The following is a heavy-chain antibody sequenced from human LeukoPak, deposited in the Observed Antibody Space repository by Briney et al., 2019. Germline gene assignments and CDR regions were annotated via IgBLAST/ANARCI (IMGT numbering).Heavy chain of an antibody. J-gene: IGHJ4*02. CDR1: GYTFTSYY. CDR2: INPSGGST. CDR3: ARRSYNWNDGLSYFDY. Sequence: ASAKVSCKASGYTFTSYYMHWVRQAPGQGLEWMGIINPSGGSTSYAQKFQGRVTMTRDMSTSTVYMELSSLRSEDTAVYYCARRSYNWNDGLSYFDYWGQGTLVTVSS. D-gene: IGHD1-20*01. V-gene: IGHV1-46*01.